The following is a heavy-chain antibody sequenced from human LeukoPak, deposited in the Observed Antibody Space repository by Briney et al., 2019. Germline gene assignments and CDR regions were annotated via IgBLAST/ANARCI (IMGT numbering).Heavy chain of an antibody. CDR3: ATESGTYSGTCFDY. J-gene: IGHJ4*02. V-gene: IGHV3-48*01. Sequence: PGGSLRLSCAASGFTFSNYNMNWVRQAPGKGLEWVSYISSSSNTIYYADSVKGRFTISRDNAKNSLYLQMNSLRAEDTAVYCCATESGTYSGTCFDYWGQGNLVTVSS. D-gene: IGHD1-26*01. CDR2: ISSSSNTI. CDR1: GFTFSNYN.